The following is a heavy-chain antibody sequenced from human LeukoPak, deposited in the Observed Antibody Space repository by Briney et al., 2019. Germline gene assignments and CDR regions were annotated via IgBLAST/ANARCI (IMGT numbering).Heavy chain of an antibody. Sequence: SETLSLTCAVSGGSISSGGYSWSWIRQPPGKGLEWIGYIYHSGSTYYNPSLKSRVTISVDRSKNQFSLKLSSVTAAGTAVYYCARYGSSGSNYYGMNAGAKGPRSPSP. J-gene: IGHJ6*02. CDR1: GGSISSGGYS. CDR3: ARYGSSGSNYYGMNA. D-gene: IGHD6-6*01. V-gene: IGHV4-30-2*01. CDR2: IYHSGST.